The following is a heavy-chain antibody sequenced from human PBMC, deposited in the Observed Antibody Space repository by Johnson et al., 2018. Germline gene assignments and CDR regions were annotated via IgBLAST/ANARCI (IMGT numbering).Heavy chain of an antibody. CDR2: ISYDGSNK. CDR3: GRGGGSWYLLAFDI. D-gene: IGHD6-13*01. CDR1: GITFSSYG. V-gene: IGHV3-30*03. J-gene: IGHJ3*02. Sequence: QVQLVQSGGGVVQPGRSLRLSCAASGITFSSYGMHWVRQAPGKGLEWVAVISYDGSNKKYADSVKGRFTISRDNSKNTLYLQMNSLRAEDTAVYYCGRGGGSWYLLAFDIWGQGTMCTVSS.